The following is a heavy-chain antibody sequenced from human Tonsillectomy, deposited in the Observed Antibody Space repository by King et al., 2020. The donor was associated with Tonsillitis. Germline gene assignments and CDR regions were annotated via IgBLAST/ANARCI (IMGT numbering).Heavy chain of an antibody. V-gene: IGHV1-8*01. CDR2: MNPNSGNT. CDR3: ARVSDSSGYYYFDY. CDR1: GYTFTSYD. D-gene: IGHD3-22*01. J-gene: IGHJ4*02. Sequence: VQLVQSGAEVKKPGASVKVSGKASGYTFTSYDINWVRQATGQGLEWMGWMNPNSGNTGYAQKFQGRVTMTRNTSISTAYMELSSLRSEDTAVYYCARVSDSSGYYYFDYWGQGTLVTVSS.